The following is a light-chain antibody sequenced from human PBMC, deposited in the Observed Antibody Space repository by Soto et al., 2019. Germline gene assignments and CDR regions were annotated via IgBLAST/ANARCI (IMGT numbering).Light chain of an antibody. Sequence: QSALTQPASVSGSPGQSITISCTGTSSDVGGYSRVSWYQHHPGKAPKLMIYEVSDRPSGVSNRFSGSKSGNTASLTISGLQAEDEAEYYCNSYTSSNTRVFGTGTKVTVL. V-gene: IGLV2-14*01. J-gene: IGLJ1*01. CDR2: EVS. CDR1: SSDVGGYSR. CDR3: NSYTSSNTRV.